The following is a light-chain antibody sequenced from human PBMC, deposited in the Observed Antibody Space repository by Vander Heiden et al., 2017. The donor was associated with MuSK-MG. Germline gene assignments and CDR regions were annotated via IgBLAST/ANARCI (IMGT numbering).Light chain of an antibody. CDR3: SSYTSSSTVV. CDR1: SSDVSGYNY. CDR2: DVS. Sequence: QSALTQPASVSLSPGQSITISCTGTSSDVSGYNYVAWYQQHPGKAPKLIIYDVSNRPSGVSNRFSGSKSGNTASLTISGLQAEDETDYYCSSYTSSSTVVFGGGTKLTVL. V-gene: IGLV2-14*03. J-gene: IGLJ2*01.